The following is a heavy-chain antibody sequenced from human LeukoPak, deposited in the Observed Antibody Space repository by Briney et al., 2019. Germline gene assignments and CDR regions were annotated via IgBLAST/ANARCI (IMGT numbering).Heavy chain of an antibody. D-gene: IGHD3-9*01. V-gene: IGHV3-48*01. J-gene: IGHJ6*03. CDR3: AKGLDFEGYYYYYYMDV. Sequence: GGSLRLSCAASGFTFSSYSMNWVRQAPGKGLEWVSYISSSSSTIYYADSVKGRFTISRDNSKNTLYLQMNSLRAEDTAVYYCAKGLDFEGYYYYYYMDVWGKGTTVTISS. CDR2: ISSSSSTI. CDR1: GFTFSSYS.